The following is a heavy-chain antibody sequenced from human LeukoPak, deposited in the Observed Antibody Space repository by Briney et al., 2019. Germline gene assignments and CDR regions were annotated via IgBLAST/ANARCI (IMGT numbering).Heavy chain of an antibody. V-gene: IGHV3-33*01. Sequence: PGGSLRLSCAASGFTFSSYGVHWVRQAPGKGLEWVAVIWYDGSNKYYADSVKGRFTISRDNSKNTLYLQMNSLRAEDTAVYYCARGVRCSSTSCYLDYYWGQGTLVTVSS. CDR3: ARGVRCSSTSCYLDYY. CDR1: GFTFSSYG. J-gene: IGHJ4*02. CDR2: IWYDGSNK. D-gene: IGHD2-2*01.